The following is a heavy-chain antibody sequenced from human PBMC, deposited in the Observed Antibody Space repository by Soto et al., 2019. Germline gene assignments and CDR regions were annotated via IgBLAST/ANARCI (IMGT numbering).Heavy chain of an antibody. Sequence: HLVESGGGLAQPGGSLRLSCAASGFTFSSYSMNWVRQAPGKGLEWVSFISSGRTSIYYADSVKGRFTISRDNAKNSLYLQINTLRAEDTAVYDCARGSSTTVRGYFYCMDVWGKGTTVTVSS. CDR1: GFTFSSYS. J-gene: IGHJ6*03. CDR3: ARGSSTTVRGYFYCMDV. CDR2: ISSGRTSI. V-gene: IGHV3-48*01. D-gene: IGHD3-10*01.